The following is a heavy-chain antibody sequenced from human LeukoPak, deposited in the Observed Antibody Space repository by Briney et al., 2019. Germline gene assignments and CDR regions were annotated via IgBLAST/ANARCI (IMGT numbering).Heavy chain of an antibody. CDR3: ARHGSTSFDY. D-gene: IGHD1-26*01. CDR1: GGSISSTTYY. CDR2: VYYSGST. Sequence: KPSETLSLTCTVSGGSISSTTYYWGWIRQPPGKGLEWIGTVYYSGSTYYNPSLKSRVTISVDTSKNQFSLKLSSVTAADTSVYYCARHGSTSFDYWGQGTLVTVSS. J-gene: IGHJ4*02. V-gene: IGHV4-39*01.